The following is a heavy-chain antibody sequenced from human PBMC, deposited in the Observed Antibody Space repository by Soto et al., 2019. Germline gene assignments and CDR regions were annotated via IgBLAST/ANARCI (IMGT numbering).Heavy chain of an antibody. CDR2: ISGTSPST. CDR1: GFTFSAYA. V-gene: IGHV3-23*01. J-gene: IGHJ4*02. D-gene: IGHD3-3*01. Sequence: GGSLRLSCAASGFTFSAYAMSWVRQAPGKGLEWVSAISGTSPSTYYADSVQGRFTISRDSSRKTLFLLMNTLRAEDTAVYFCAIRIFGVEYWGQGTQVTVSS. CDR3: AIRIFGVEY.